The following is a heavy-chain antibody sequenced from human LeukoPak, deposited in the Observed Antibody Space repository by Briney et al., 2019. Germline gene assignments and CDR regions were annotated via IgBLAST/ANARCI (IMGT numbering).Heavy chain of an antibody. CDR2: IYHSGST. V-gene: IGHV4-30-2*01. CDR3: AREYRGAFDI. Sequence: SETLSLTCTVSGGSISSGGYYWSWIRQPPGKGLEWIGYIYHSGSTYYNPSLKSRVTISVDRSKNQFSLKLSSVTAADTAVYYCAREYRGAFDIWGQGTMVTVSS. J-gene: IGHJ3*02. CDR1: GGSISSGGYY. D-gene: IGHD3-16*02.